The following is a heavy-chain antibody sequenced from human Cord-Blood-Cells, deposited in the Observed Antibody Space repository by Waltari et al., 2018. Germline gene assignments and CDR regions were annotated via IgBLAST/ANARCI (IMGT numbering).Heavy chain of an antibody. D-gene: IGHD6-6*01. Sequence: QVQLVQSGAEVKKPGSSVKVSCKASGGTFSSYAITWVRPAPGQGLEWMGRIIPILGIANYAQKFQGRVTITADKSTSTAYMELSSLRSEDTAVYYCARLSETAYSSSKDDYWGQGTLVTVSS. V-gene: IGHV1-69*09. CDR1: GGTFSSYA. CDR3: ARLSETAYSSSKDDY. CDR2: IIPILGIA. J-gene: IGHJ4*02.